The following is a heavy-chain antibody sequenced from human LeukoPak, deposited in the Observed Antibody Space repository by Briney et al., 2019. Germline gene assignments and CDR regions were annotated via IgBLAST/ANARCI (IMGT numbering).Heavy chain of an antibody. CDR2: IYSGGST. D-gene: IGHD6-13*01. CDR3: ARVSGSWRYYFDY. V-gene: IGHV3-53*01. J-gene: IGHJ4*02. Sequence: GGSLRLSCAASGFTVSSNYMSWVRQAPGKGLEWVLVIYSGGSTYYADSVKGRFTISRDNSKNTLYLQMNSLRAEDTAVYYCARVSGSWRYYFDYWGQGTLVTVSS. CDR1: GFTVSSNY.